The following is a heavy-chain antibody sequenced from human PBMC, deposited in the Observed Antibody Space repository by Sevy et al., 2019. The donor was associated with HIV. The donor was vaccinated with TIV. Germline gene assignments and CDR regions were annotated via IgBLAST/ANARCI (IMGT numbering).Heavy chain of an antibody. CDR3: AREDTAMVSPLDY. V-gene: IGHV3-74*01. CDR2: INSDGSST. D-gene: IGHD5-18*01. J-gene: IGHJ4*02. CDR1: GFTFSSYW. Sequence: GGSLRLSCPASGFTFSSYWMHWVRQAPGKGLVWVSRINSDGSSTNYADSVKGRFTISRDNAKNTLYLQMNSLRAEDTAVYYCAREDTAMVSPLDYWGQGTLVTVSS.